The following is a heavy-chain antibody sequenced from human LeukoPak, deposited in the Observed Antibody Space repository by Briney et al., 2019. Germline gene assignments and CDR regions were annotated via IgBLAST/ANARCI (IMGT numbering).Heavy chain of an antibody. V-gene: IGHV4-39*07. D-gene: IGHD4-17*01. J-gene: IGHJ3*02. CDR2: IYTSGST. CDR1: GGSISSSSYY. Sequence: SETLSLTCTVSGGSISSSSYYWGWIRQPPGKGLEWIGRIYTSGSTNYNPSPKSRVTMSVDTSKNQFSLKLSSVTAADTAVYYCARDHDYGDYGQDSAFDIWGQGTMVTVSS. CDR3: ARDHDYGDYGQDSAFDI.